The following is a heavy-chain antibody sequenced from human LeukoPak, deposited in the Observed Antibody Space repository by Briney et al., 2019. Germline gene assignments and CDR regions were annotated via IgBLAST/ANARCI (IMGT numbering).Heavy chain of an antibody. Sequence: ASVKVSCKASGYTFTGYYMHWVRQAPGQGLEWMGWIYPNSGATKYAQKFQGRVTITRDTSISTAYMELSSLRSEDTAVYYCATRTIFGVDAFDIWGQGTMVTVSS. CDR1: GYTFTGYY. CDR2: IYPNSGAT. J-gene: IGHJ3*02. CDR3: ATRTIFGVDAFDI. V-gene: IGHV1-2*02. D-gene: IGHD3-3*01.